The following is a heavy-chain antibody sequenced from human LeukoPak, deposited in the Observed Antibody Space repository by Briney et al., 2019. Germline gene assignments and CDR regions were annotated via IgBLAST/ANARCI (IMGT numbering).Heavy chain of an antibody. Sequence: PGGSLRLSCADSGFTFSNYAMSWVRQAPGKGLEWVSFISSSGGTTYYADSVKGRFTISRDNSKNTLYLQMNSLKVEDTAIYYCAKSGAYVIDYWGQGTLVTVSS. D-gene: IGHD3-10*02. J-gene: IGHJ4*02. V-gene: IGHV3-23*01. CDR3: AKSGAYVIDY. CDR2: ISSSGGTT. CDR1: GFTFSNYA.